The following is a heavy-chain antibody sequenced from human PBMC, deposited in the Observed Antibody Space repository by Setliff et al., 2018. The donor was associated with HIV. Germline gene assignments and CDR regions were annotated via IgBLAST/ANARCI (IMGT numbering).Heavy chain of an antibody. D-gene: IGHD1-26*01. J-gene: IGHJ4*02. CDR2: INHSEST. V-gene: IGHV4-34*01. CDR3: ARGHGVYSGSYLAVYFDY. Sequence: SETLSLTCAVYGGSFSGYYWSWIRQSPGKGLEWIGEINHSESTNYNPSLKSRVAISVDISKNQVSLKVSSVTAADTAVYYCARGHGVYSGSYLAVYFDYWGQGTLVTVSS. CDR1: GGSFSGYY.